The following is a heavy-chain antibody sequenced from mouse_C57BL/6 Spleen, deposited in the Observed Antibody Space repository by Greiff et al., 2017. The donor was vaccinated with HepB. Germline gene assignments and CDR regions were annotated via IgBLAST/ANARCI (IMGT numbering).Heavy chain of an antibody. CDR1: GFTFSNYW. CDR2: IRLKSDNYAT. Sequence: EVKLMESGGGLVQPGGSMKLSCVASGFTFSNYWMNWVRQSPEKGLEWVAQIRLKSDNYATHYAESVKGRFTISRDDSKSSVYLQMNNVRAEDTGIYYCTGGDGLFDYWGQGTTLTVSS. CDR3: TGGDGLFDY. D-gene: IGHD3-1*01. J-gene: IGHJ2*01. V-gene: IGHV6-3*01.